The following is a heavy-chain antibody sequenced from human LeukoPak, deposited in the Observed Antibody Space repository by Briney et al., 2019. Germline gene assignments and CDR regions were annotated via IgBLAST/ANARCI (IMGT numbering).Heavy chain of an antibody. Sequence: ASVKVSCKASGGTFSSYAISWVRQAPGQGLEWMGRIIPILGIANYAQKFQGRVTITADKSTSTAYMELSSLGSEDTAVYYCARASKIAAAGTTSFDYWGQGTLVTVSS. V-gene: IGHV1-69*04. D-gene: IGHD6-13*01. J-gene: IGHJ4*01. CDR2: IIPILGIA. CDR3: ARASKIAAAGTTSFDY. CDR1: GGTFSSYA.